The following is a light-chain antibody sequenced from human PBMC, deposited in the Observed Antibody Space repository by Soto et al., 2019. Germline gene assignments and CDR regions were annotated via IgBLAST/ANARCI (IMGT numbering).Light chain of an antibody. V-gene: IGKV3D-20*01. J-gene: IGKJ1*01. Sequence: LAQSPATLSVTPGERATLYCGARQRVSGGFLTRYRQEPGLEPRLSLCDTSFRASGIPERPRGCGSGAAFPLTISCLDPEDFAVYYCHHFGSSAAFGQGTKV. CDR3: HHFGSSAA. CDR1: QRVSGGF. CDR2: DTS.